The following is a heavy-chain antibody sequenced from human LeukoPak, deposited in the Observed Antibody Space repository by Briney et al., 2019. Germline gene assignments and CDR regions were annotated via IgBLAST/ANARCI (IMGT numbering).Heavy chain of an antibody. Sequence: PSETLSLTCTVTGGSINSYYWSWIRQPAGKGLEWIGRIYSSGSTNYNPSLKSRVSMSVDTSKNQFSLKLTSVTAADTAVYYCARGGKATVVTMWGQGILVTVSS. D-gene: IGHD4-23*01. J-gene: IGHJ4*02. CDR2: IYSSGST. V-gene: IGHV4-4*07. CDR1: GGSINSYY. CDR3: ARGGKATVVTM.